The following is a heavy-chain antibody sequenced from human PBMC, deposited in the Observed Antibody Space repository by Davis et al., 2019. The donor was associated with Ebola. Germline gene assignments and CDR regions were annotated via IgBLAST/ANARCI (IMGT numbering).Heavy chain of an antibody. D-gene: IGHD6-19*01. J-gene: IGHJ4*02. V-gene: IGHV1-2*02. CDR1: GYTFTGYY. CDR2: INPNSGCT. CDR3: ARDSVDGEQWLVSEDYFDY. Sequence: ASVKVSCKASGYTFTGYYMHWVRQAPGQGLEWMGSINPNSGCTNYAQKFQGRVTMTRDTSISTAYMELSRLRSDDTAVYYCARDSVDGEQWLVSEDYFDYWGQGTLVTVSS.